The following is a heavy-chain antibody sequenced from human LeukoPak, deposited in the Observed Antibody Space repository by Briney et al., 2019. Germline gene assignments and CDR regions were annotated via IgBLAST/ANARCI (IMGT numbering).Heavy chain of an antibody. CDR3: ASRTLGYCSGGSCYTGAPFDP. Sequence: PGGSLRLSCAASGFTFSSYSMNWVRQAPGKGLEWVSSISSSSSYIYYADSVKGRFTISRDNAKNSLYLQMNSLRAEDTAVYYCASRTLGYCSGGSCYTGAPFDPWGQGTLVTVSS. CDR2: ISSSSSYI. CDR1: GFTFSSYS. D-gene: IGHD2-15*01. J-gene: IGHJ5*02. V-gene: IGHV3-21*01.